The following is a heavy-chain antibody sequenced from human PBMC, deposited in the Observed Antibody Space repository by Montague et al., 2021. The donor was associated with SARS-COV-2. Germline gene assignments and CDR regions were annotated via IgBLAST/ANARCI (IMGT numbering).Heavy chain of an antibody. V-gene: IGHV3-30-3*01. D-gene: IGHD3-22*01. CDR1: GFTFSCYA. Sequence: SLRLSCAASGFTFSCYAMHWVRQTPGKGPEWVAVISNDGTKKYHADTVKGRFTISRDNSKNTLYLQMNSLRAEDTAVYYCARGGYYDTSGYYLDYWGQGTLVTVSS. CDR2: ISNDGTKK. J-gene: IGHJ4*02. CDR3: ARGGYYDTSGYYLDY.